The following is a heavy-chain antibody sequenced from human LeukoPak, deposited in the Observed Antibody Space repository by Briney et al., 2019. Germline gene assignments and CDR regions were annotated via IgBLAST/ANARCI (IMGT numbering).Heavy chain of an antibody. CDR1: GGSISSYY. CDR2: IYTSGST. D-gene: IGHD2-15*01. Sequence: PSETLSLTCTVHGGSISSYYWSWVRQPAGKGLEWIGRIYTSGSTNYNPSLKSRVTMSVDTSKNQFSLKLSAVTAADAAVYYCARFPPLRAFDIWGQGTMVTVSS. J-gene: IGHJ3*02. CDR3: ARFPPLRAFDI. V-gene: IGHV4-4*07.